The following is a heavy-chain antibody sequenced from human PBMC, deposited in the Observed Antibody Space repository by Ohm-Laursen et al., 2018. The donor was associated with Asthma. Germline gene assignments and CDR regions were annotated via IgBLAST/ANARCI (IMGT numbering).Heavy chain of an antibody. D-gene: IGHD5-12*01. J-gene: IGHJ4*02. V-gene: IGHV3-30*03. Sequence: SLRLSCTASGFIFSDYAFHWVRQAPGKGLEWVAVISNDGTNQYYADSVKGRFTISRDNSKNTLYLQMNSLRAEDTAVYYCARDRSSGYDYRTFDYWGPGTLVTVSS. CDR2: ISNDGTNQ. CDR1: GFIFSDYA. CDR3: ARDRSSGYDYRTFDY.